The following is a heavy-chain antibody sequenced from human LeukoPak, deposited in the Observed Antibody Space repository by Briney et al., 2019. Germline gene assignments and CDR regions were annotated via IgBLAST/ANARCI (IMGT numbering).Heavy chain of an antibody. CDR3: ARRLYDFWSGRLYYFDY. V-gene: IGHV4-59*01. CDR2: IYYSGST. CDR1: GGSISSYY. J-gene: IGHJ4*02. Sequence: PSETLSLTCTVSGGSISSYYWSWIRQPPGKGLEWIGYIYYSGSTNYNPSLKSRVTISVDTSKNQFSLKLSSVTAADTAVYYCARRLYDFWSGRLYYFDYWGQGTLVTVSS. D-gene: IGHD3-3*01.